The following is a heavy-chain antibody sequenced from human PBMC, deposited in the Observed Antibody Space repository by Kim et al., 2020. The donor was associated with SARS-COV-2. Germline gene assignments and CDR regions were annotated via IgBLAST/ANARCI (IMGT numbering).Heavy chain of an antibody. J-gene: IGHJ6*02. V-gene: IGHV1-3*01. CDR3: TRDELRAGYGFDV. D-gene: IGHD1-7*01. CDR2: VNPENNNT. Sequence: ASVKVSCKASGYTFTDYGLHWVRQAPGQRLEWMGWVNPENNNTKYSQKFQGRVTMTWDTSASTGFMELNGLKSEDTALYFCTRDELRAGYGFDVWGQGTTVTVSS. CDR1: GYTFTDYG.